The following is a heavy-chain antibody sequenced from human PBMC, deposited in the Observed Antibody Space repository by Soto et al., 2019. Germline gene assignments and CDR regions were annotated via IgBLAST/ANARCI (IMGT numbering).Heavy chain of an antibody. Sequence: QVQLVQSGAEVKKPGASVKVSCKASGYTFTSYDINWVRQATGQGLEWMGWMNPNRGNTGYAQKFQGRVTMTRNTSISTAYMELSSLRYEDTSVYYCARVKGTIVPGGLDVWVQWTTVTASS. D-gene: IGHD2-8*01. CDR1: GYTFTSYD. CDR3: ARVKGTIVPGGLDV. J-gene: IGHJ6*02. V-gene: IGHV1-8*01. CDR2: MNPNRGNT.